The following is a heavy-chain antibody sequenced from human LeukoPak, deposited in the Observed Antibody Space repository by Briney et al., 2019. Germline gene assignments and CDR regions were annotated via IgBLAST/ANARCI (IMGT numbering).Heavy chain of an antibody. CDR1: GGSISSYY. CDR3: ARVKGYCSGGSCYHYYYGMDV. Sequence: PSETLSLTCTVSGGSISSYYWSWIRQPPGKGLEWIGYIYYSGSTNYNPSLKSRVTISVDTSKNQFSLKLSSVTAADTAVYYCARVKGYCSGGSCYHYYYGMDVWGQGTTVTVSS. CDR2: IYYSGST. D-gene: IGHD2-15*01. V-gene: IGHV4-59*01. J-gene: IGHJ6*02.